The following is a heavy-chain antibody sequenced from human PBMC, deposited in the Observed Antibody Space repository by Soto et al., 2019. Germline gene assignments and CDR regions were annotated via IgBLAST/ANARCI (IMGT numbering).Heavy chain of an antibody. J-gene: IGHJ3*02. CDR1: GYTFTSYG. Sequence: ASVKVSCKASGYTFTSYGISWVRQAPGQGLEWMGWISAYNGNTNYAQKLQGRVTMTTDTSTSTAYMELRSLRSDDTAVYYCARSPALVGATFDDAFDIWGQGKMVTVSS. V-gene: IGHV1-18*01. D-gene: IGHD1-26*01. CDR2: ISAYNGNT. CDR3: ARSPALVGATFDDAFDI.